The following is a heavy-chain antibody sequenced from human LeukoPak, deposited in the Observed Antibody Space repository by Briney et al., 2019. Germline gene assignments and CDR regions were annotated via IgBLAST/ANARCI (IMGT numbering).Heavy chain of an antibody. J-gene: IGHJ5*02. D-gene: IGHD6-13*01. CDR1: GGTFSSYD. CDR2: IHIYRGNT. CDR3: ARDVGITVADSFDP. V-gene: IGHV1-18*01. Sequence: ASVKVSCKASGGTFSSYDIRWVRQAPGQGLEWMGWIHIYRGNTNYAQKFQGRVTMTTDTSTSTVYMEVRGLRSDDTAMYYCARDVGITVADSFDPWGQGTLVTVSS.